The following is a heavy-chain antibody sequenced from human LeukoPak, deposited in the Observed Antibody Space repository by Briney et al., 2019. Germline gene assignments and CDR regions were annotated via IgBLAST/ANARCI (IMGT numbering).Heavy chain of an antibody. V-gene: IGHV5-51*01. CDR3: ARYSSGWYHTSDY. Sequence: GESLKISCKGSGYIFNTNWIGWVRQMPGKGLEWMGIIYPGDSDTRYSPSFQGQVTISADKSISTAYLQWSSLKASDTAMYYCARYSSGWYHTSDYWGQGTLVTVSS. CDR1: GYIFNTNW. CDR2: IYPGDSDT. J-gene: IGHJ4*02. D-gene: IGHD6-19*01.